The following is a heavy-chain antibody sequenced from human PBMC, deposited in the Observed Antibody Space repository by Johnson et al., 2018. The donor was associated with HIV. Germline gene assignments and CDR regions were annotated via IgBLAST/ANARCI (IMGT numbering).Heavy chain of an antibody. D-gene: IGHD1-26*01. CDR2: ITSKTDGGTT. J-gene: IGHJ3*01. CDR3: ARELNSGNYDPWFERWESGAFDV. V-gene: IGHV3-15*01. Sequence: VQLVESGGGLVKPGGSLRLSCAASGFTFINAWMSWVRQAPGKGLEWVGRITSKTDGGTTDYAAPVKGRFTISRDDSKNTLYLQMNSLKTEETAVYYCARELNSGNYDPWFERWESGAFDVWGQGTLVTVSS. CDR1: GFTFINAW.